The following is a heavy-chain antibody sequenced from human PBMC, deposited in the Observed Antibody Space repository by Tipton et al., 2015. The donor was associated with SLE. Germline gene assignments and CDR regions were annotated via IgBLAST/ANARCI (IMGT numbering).Heavy chain of an antibody. CDR1: GYPISSDYF. J-gene: IGHJ4*02. D-gene: IGHD1-26*01. CDR2: IYSSGST. Sequence: TLSLTCAVSGYPISSDYFWGWIRQPPGKGLEGIGSIYSSGSTVYNPSLKSRLTLSLDMSNNQFSLRVRSVTAADTAVYYCARGGGSYYDYWGQGRLVTVSS. CDR3: ARGGGSYYDY. V-gene: IGHV4-38-2*01.